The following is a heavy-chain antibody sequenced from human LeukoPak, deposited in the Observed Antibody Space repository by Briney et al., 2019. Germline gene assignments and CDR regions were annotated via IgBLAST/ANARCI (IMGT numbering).Heavy chain of an antibody. CDR3: ARGLYSSSWYPNWFDP. V-gene: IGHV4-61*02. CDR1: GGSISSSSYY. D-gene: IGHD6-13*01. J-gene: IGHJ5*02. CDR2: IYTSGST. Sequence: PSETLSLTCTVSGGSISSSSYYWGWIRQPAGKGLEWIGRIYTSGSTNYNPSLKSRVTMSVDTSKNQLSLKLSSVTAADTAVYYCARGLYSSSWYPNWFDPWGQGTLVTVSS.